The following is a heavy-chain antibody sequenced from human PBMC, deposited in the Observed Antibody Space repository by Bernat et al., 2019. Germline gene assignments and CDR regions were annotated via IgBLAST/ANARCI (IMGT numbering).Heavy chain of an antibody. J-gene: IGHJ2*01. V-gene: IGHV3-23*01. CDR1: GFTFSSYA. CDR3: AKAMAGHWYFDR. D-gene: IGHD6-19*01. CDR2: ISGSGGNT. Sequence: EVQLLESGGGLVQPGGSLRLSCAASGFTFSSYAMSWVRQAPGKGLEWVSAISGSGGNTYDADSVKGRFTISRDNSKNTLYLQMNSLRAEDTAVYYCAKAMAGHWYFDRWGRGTLVTVSS.